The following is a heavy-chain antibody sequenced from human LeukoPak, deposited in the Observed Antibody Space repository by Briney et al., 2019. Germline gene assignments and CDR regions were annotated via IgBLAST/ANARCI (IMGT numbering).Heavy chain of an antibody. CDR3: ARDFAVTTQKYYYYYGMDV. D-gene: IGHD4-11*01. CDR1: GYTFTSYG. J-gene: IGHJ6*02. Sequence: ALVKVSCKASGYTFTSYGISWVRQAPGQGLEWMGWINSNNGNTNYEQKFQGRVTMTTDTSTSTAYMELRSLRSDDTAVYYCARDFAVTTQKYYYYYGMDVWGQGTTVTVSS. CDR2: INSNNGNT. V-gene: IGHV1-18*01.